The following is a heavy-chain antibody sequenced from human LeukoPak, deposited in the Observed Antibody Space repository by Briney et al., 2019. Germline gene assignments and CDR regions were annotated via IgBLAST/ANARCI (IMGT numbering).Heavy chain of an antibody. Sequence: SVNVSCKASGGTFSSYAISWVRQAAGRGLEWMGGIIPIFGTANYAQQFQGRVTITADKSTSTAYMELSSLRSEDTAVYYCARVQVVVAATRAFDIWGQGTMVTVSS. CDR2: IIPIFGTA. CDR1: GGTFSSYA. V-gene: IGHV1-69*06. CDR3: ARVQVVVAATRAFDI. J-gene: IGHJ3*02. D-gene: IGHD2-15*01.